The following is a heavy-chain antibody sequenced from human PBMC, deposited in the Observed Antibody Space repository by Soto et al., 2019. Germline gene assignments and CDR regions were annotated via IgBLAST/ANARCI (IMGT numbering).Heavy chain of an antibody. CDR2: ISGSGSGT. V-gene: IGHV3-23*01. CDR3: ASGRYTSGWYPDYFDY. Sequence: EVQLLESGGGLVQPGGSLRLSCAASGFTFSSYAMSWVRQAPGKGLDWVSTISGSGSGTYYADSVKGRFTISRDNAKNTLYLQMNSLRAEDTAVYYCASGRYTSGWYPDYFDYWGQGTLVTVSS. D-gene: IGHD6-19*01. CDR1: GFTFSSYA. J-gene: IGHJ4*02.